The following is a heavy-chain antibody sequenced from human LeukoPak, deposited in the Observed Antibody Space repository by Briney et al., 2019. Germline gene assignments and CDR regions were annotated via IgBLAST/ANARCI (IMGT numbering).Heavy chain of an antibody. CDR3: AREKTPLGYCSSTSCRTPLDY. CDR2: INWIGGST. V-gene: IGHV3-20*04. Sequence: SGGSLRLSCAAPGFTFDDYGMSWVRQAPGKGLKWVSGINWIGGSTGYADSVKGRFTISRDNAKNSLYLQMNSLRAEDTAVYYCAREKTPLGYCSSTSCRTPLDYWGQGTLVTVSS. D-gene: IGHD2-2*01. CDR1: GFTFDDYG. J-gene: IGHJ4*02.